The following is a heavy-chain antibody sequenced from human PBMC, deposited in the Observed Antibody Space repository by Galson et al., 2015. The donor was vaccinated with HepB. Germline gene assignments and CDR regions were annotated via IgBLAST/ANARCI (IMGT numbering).Heavy chain of an antibody. V-gene: IGHV3-30*04. CDR2: ISYDGSNK. J-gene: IGHJ4*02. CDR3: ARGGREPLTTVTLVDY. CDR1: GFTFSSYA. Sequence: SLRLSCAASGFTFSSYAMHWVRQAPGKGLEWVAVISYDGSNKYYADSVKGRFTISRDNSKNTLYLQMNSLRAEDTAVYYCARGGREPLTTVTLVDYWGQGTLVTVSS. D-gene: IGHD4-17*01.